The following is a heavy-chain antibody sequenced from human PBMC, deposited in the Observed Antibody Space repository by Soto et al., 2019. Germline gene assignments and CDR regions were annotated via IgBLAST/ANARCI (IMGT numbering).Heavy chain of an antibody. V-gene: IGHV1-3*01. CDR3: ARGMFTTVTTLPNI. J-gene: IGHJ3*02. CDR2: INAAKGNT. CDR1: GYTFTSYT. Sequence: QVQLVQSGAEVKKPGASVKVSCKASGYTFTSYTLHWVRQAPGQRPEWLRWINAAKGNTKYSEKFQDRVTITRDISATTVFLELSGLTSEDTALYFCARGMFTTVTTLPNIWGQGTLVTVSS. D-gene: IGHD4-17*01.